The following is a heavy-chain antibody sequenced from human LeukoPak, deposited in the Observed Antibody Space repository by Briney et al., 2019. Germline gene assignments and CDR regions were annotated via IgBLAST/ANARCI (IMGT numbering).Heavy chain of an antibody. Sequence: PSETLSLTCTVSGGSISSSSYYWGWIRQPPGKGLEWIGSIYYSGSTYYNPSLKSRVTISVDTSKNQFSLKLSSVTAADTAVYYRARRTEITAARFLSWFDPWGQGTLVTVSS. CDR1: GGSISSSSYY. J-gene: IGHJ5*02. CDR3: ARRTEITAARFLSWFDP. D-gene: IGHD6-6*01. CDR2: IYYSGST. V-gene: IGHV4-39*01.